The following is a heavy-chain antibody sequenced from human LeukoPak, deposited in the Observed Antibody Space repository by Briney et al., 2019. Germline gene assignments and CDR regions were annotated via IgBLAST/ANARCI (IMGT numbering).Heavy chain of an antibody. Sequence: ASVKVSCKASGYTFTSYGISWVRQAPGQGLEWMGWISAYNGNTNYAQKLQGRVTMTTDTSTSTAYMELRSLRSDDTAVYYCAREYQLLGTVYNYFDPWGQGTLVTVSS. V-gene: IGHV1-18*01. J-gene: IGHJ5*02. D-gene: IGHD2-2*01. CDR1: GYTFTSYG. CDR3: AREYQLLGTVYNYFDP. CDR2: ISAYNGNT.